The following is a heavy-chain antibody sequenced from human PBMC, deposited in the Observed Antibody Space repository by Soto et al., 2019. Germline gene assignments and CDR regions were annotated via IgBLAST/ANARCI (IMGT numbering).Heavy chain of an antibody. Sequence: TLSLTCAVYGGSFSGYYWSWIRQPPGKGLEWIGEINHSGSTNYNPSLKSRVTISVDTSKNQFSLKLSSVTAADTAVYYCARGGGNDFWSGYYTYFYYGMDVWGQGTTVTVSS. D-gene: IGHD3-3*01. CDR3: ARGGGNDFWSGYYTYFYYGMDV. V-gene: IGHV4-34*01. CDR2: INHSGST. CDR1: GGSFSGYY. J-gene: IGHJ6*02.